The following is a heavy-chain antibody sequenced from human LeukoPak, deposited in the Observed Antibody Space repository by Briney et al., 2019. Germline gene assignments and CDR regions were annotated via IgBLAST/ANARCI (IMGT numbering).Heavy chain of an antibody. CDR2: IYSGGST. CDR1: GFTVSSNY. V-gene: IGHV3-66*01. CDR3: ARVTYGSGSYFYYYYYGMDV. D-gene: IGHD3-10*01. Sequence: PGGSRRLSCAASGFTVSSNYMSWVRQAPGRGLGWVSVIYSGGSTYYADSVKGRFTIARDNSKSTLYLQMNSLRAEDTAVYYCARVTYGSGSYFYYYYYGMDVWGQGTTVTVSS. J-gene: IGHJ6*02.